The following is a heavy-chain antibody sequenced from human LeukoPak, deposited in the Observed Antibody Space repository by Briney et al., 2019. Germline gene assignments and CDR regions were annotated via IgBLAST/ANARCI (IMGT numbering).Heavy chain of an antibody. D-gene: IGHD6-13*01. CDR1: GFTFSSYW. CDR3: AREGSSYPNWFDP. J-gene: IGHJ5*02. V-gene: IGHV3-7*01. Sequence: GGSLRLSCAASGFTFSSYWMSWVRQAPGKGLEWVANIKQDGSEKYYVDSVKGRFTISRDSAKNSLYLQMNSLRAEDTAVYYCAREGSSYPNWFDPWGQGTLVTVSS. CDR2: IKQDGSEK.